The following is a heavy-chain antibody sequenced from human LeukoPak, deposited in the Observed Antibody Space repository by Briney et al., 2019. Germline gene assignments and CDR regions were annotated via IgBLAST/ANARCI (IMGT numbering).Heavy chain of an antibody. CDR2: ISGSGGST. J-gene: IGHJ4*02. CDR1: GLIFNNYA. Sequence: GGSLRLSCAASGLIFNNYAMSWVRQTPGKGLEWVSAISGSGGSTYYADSVKGRFTISRDNSKNTLYLQMNSLRAEDTAVYYCAKDRKSVRFLEWLSVDYWGQGTLVTVSS. V-gene: IGHV3-23*01. CDR3: AKDRKSVRFLEWLSVDY. D-gene: IGHD3-3*01.